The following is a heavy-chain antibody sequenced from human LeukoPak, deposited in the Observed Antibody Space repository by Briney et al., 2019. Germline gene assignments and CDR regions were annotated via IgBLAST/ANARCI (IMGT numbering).Heavy chain of an antibody. CDR2: INSTGSTI. V-gene: IGHV3-48*03. Sequence: GGSLRLSCAASGFTFSSYEMNWVRQAPGKGLEWVSYINSTGSTIYYADSVKGRFTISRDNAKNSLYLQMNSLRAEDTAVYYCAREKRYNWFDPWGQGTLVTVSS. J-gene: IGHJ5*02. CDR1: GFTFSSYE. CDR3: AREKRYNWFDP.